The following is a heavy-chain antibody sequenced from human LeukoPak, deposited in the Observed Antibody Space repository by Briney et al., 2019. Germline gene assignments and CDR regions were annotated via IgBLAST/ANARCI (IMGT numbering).Heavy chain of an antibody. CDR3: AIESRVGHDPEY. Sequence: GGSLRLSCAASGFTFSSYNMNWVRQAPGKGLEWVAYISIGTSFIYYADSVKGRFTISRDNAKNSLYLQVNSLRAEDTAVYYCAIESRVGHDPEYWGQGTLVTVSS. J-gene: IGHJ4*02. D-gene: IGHD1-1*01. CDR1: GFTFSSYN. CDR2: ISIGTSFI. V-gene: IGHV3-21*01.